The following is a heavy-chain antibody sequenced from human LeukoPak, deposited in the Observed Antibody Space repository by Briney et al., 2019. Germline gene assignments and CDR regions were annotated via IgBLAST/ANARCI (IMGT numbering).Heavy chain of an antibody. Sequence: SETLSLTCTVSGGSISSHYWSWIRQPPGKGLEWIGYIYCSGSTNYNPSLKSRVTISVDTSKNQFSLKLSSVTAADTAVYYCARVENHYMDIWGKGTTVTVSS. D-gene: IGHD1-14*01. CDR1: GGSISSHY. CDR2: IYCSGST. J-gene: IGHJ6*03. CDR3: ARVENHYMDI. V-gene: IGHV4-59*11.